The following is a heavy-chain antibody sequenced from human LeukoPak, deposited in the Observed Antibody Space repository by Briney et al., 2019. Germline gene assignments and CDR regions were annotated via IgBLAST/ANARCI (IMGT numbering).Heavy chain of an antibody. CDR2: LRYEGINK. V-gene: IGHV3-30*02. D-gene: IGHD3-10*01. Sequence: GGSLRLSCAASGFTFSSYGMNWVRQAPGKGRGGVAFLRYEGINKYYADSVKGRFTTSRDNSKNTLYLQMNSLRAEDTAVYYCAKDGVRGGFVGYYYYYYMDVWGKGTTVTVSS. CDR3: AKDGVRGGFVGYYYYYYMDV. J-gene: IGHJ6*03. CDR1: GFTFSSYG.